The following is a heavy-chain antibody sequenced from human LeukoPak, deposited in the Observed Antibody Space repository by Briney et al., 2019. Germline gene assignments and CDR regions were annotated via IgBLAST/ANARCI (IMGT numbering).Heavy chain of an antibody. V-gene: IGHV1-69*04. J-gene: IGHJ3*02. D-gene: IGHD2-2*01. CDR3: ARDSSSWDDAFDI. Sequence: GASVKVSCKASRGTFSSYAIGWVRQAPGQGLEWMGRIIPILGIANYAQKFQGRVTITADKSTSTAYMELSSLRSEDTAVYYCARDSSSWDDAFDIWGQGTMVTVSS. CDR1: RGTFSSYA. CDR2: IIPILGIA.